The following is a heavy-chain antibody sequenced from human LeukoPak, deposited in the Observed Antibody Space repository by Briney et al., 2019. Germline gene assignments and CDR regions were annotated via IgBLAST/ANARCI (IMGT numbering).Heavy chain of an antibody. CDR3: VRDRPLPGHYYYGMDV. Sequence: GGSLRLSCAASGFTFSSYWMHWVRQAPGKGLVWVSRINSDGSSTSYADSVKGRFTISRDNAKNTLYLQMNSLRAEDTAVYYCVRDRPLPGHYYYGMDVWGQGTTVTVSS. D-gene: IGHD2-15*01. J-gene: IGHJ6*02. CDR2: INSDGSST. CDR1: GFTFSSYW. V-gene: IGHV3-74*01.